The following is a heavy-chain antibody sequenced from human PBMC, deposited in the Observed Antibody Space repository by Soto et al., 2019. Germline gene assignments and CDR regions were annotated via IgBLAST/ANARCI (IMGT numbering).Heavy chain of an antibody. V-gene: IGHV3-53*01. CDR2: IYSGGST. CDR3: ARLSRTVTLIRY. J-gene: IGHJ4*02. CDR1: GFTVSSNY. Sequence: GSLRLSCAACGFTVSSNYMSWVRQAPGKGLEWVSVIYSGGSTYYADSVKGRFTISRDNSKSTLYLQMNSLRAEDTAVYYCARLSRTVTLIRYWGQGTLVTVSS. D-gene: IGHD4-4*01.